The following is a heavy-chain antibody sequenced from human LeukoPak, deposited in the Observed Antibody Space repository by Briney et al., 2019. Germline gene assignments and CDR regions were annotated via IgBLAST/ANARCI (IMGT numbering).Heavy chain of an antibody. J-gene: IGHJ6*03. D-gene: IGHD3-9*01. V-gene: IGHV3-48*01. CDR1: GFNIRNFD. CDR2: MSTSSRTI. CDR3: ARAVRVRYYDVLTGQNYYYYMDV. Sequence: GGSLRFSCGASGFNIRNFDMNWVRQAPGKGLEWISFMSTSSRTIHYADSVKGRFVMSTDNARDSLYLQMNSLRGEDTAVYYCARAVRVRYYDVLTGQNYYYYMDVWGNGTAVTVSS.